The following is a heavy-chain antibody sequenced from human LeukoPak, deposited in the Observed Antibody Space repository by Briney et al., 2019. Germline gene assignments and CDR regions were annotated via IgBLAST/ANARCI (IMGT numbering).Heavy chain of an antibody. CDR3: AKVVAGSGWSSFDY. V-gene: IGHV3-9*01. D-gene: IGHD6-19*01. J-gene: IGHJ4*02. CDR1: GFTFDDYA. Sequence: GGSLRLSCAASGFTFDDYAMRWVRQAPGKGLEWVSGISWNSGSKGYADSVKGRFTISRDNAKNSLYLQMNSLRPDDTALYYCAKVVAGSGWSSFDYWGQGTLVTVSS. CDR2: ISWNSGSK.